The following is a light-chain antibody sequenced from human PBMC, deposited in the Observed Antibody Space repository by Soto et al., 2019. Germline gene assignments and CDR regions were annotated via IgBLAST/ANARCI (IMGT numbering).Light chain of an antibody. V-gene: IGKV3-20*01. J-gene: IGKJ5*01. CDR3: QQYGGSPIT. CDR2: GAS. CDR1: QSVTTR. Sequence: LVLTQSPGTLSLSPGERVTLSCRASQSVTTRLAWYQHKPGQAPRLLMSGASSRASGVPVRFSGSGSGTDFTLTISRLEPEDFALYYCQQYGGSPITFGLGTHWR.